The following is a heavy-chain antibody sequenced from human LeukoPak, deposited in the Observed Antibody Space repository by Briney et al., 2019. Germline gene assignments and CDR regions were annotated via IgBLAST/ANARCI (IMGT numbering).Heavy chain of an antibody. CDR3: ARGPGVVPAAISYGIDY. V-gene: IGHV4-61*05. Sequence: PSETLSLTCTVSGGSISSSSYYWGWIRQPPGKGLEWIGYIYYSGSTNYNPSLKSRVTISVDTSKNQFSLKLSSVTAADTAVYYCARGPGVVPAAISYGIDYWGQGTLVTVSS. D-gene: IGHD2-2*02. CDR1: GGSISSSSYY. CDR2: IYYSGST. J-gene: IGHJ4*02.